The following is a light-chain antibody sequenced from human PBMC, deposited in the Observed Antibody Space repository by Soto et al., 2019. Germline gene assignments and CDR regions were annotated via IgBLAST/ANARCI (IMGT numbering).Light chain of an antibody. J-gene: IGKJ1*01. CDR1: QSVGSF. CDR3: LQRSSWPWT. CDR2: ETS. V-gene: IGKV3-11*01. Sequence: EIVLTQSPGTLSVSPGERATLSCRASQSVGSFLAWFRQKPGQAPRLLIYETSERATGIPARFSGTGSGTDFTLTISSLEPEDFAVYFCLQRSSWPWTFGQGTKVDIK.